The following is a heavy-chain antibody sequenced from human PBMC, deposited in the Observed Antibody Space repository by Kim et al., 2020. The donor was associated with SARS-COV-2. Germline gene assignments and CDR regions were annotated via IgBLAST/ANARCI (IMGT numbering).Heavy chain of an antibody. CDR1: GYTFTGYY. CDR2: INPNSGGT. J-gene: IGHJ6*01. V-gene: IGHV1-2*06. D-gene: IGHD5-18*01. CDR3: AREDPTAMVTWNYYYGMDV. Sequence: ASVKVSCKASGYTFTGYYMHWVRQAPGQGLEWMGRINPNSGGTNYAQKFQGRVTMTRDTSNSTAYMELSRLRSDDTAVYYCAREDPTAMVTWNYYYGMDVWGQGTTVTVS.